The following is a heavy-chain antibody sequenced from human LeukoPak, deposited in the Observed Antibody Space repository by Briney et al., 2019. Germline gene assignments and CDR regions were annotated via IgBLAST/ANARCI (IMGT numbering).Heavy chain of an antibody. CDR1: GGSISSYY. J-gene: IGHJ2*01. V-gene: IGHV4-4*07. CDR3: ARGRSMIQLWLHRYLYFDR. CDR2: IYTSGST. Sequence: TLSLTCTVSGGSISSYYWSWIRQPAGKGLEWIGRIYTSGSTNYDPSLKSRVTMSVDTSKNQFSLKLSSVTAADTAVYYCARGRSMIQLWLHRYLYFDRWGRGTLVTVSS. D-gene: IGHD5-18*01.